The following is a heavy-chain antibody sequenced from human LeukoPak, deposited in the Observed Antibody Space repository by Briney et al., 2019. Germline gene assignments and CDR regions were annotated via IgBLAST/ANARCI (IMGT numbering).Heavy chain of an antibody. Sequence: GGSLRLSCAASGFTFSSYGMHWVRQAPGKGLEWVAVISYDGSNKYYADSVKGRFTISRDNSKNTLYLQMNSLRAEDTAVYYCARDRSPGNFDYWGQGTLVTVSS. D-gene: IGHD3-10*01. V-gene: IGHV3-30*03. CDR2: ISYDGSNK. J-gene: IGHJ4*02. CDR1: GFTFSSYG. CDR3: ARDRSPGNFDY.